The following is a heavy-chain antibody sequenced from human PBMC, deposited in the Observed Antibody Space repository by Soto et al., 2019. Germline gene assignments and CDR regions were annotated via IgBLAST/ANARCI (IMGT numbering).Heavy chain of an antibody. V-gene: IGHV3-48*02. Sequence: GGSLRLSCAASGFTFSSHSMNWVRQAPGKGLEWISYISGSSGTIYYADSVKGRFTISRDNAKNSLYLQMSSLRDEDTSVYFCARDRYGDYVLEYWGQGALVTVSS. J-gene: IGHJ4*02. CDR2: ISGSSGTI. D-gene: IGHD4-17*01. CDR1: GFTFSSHS. CDR3: ARDRYGDYVLEY.